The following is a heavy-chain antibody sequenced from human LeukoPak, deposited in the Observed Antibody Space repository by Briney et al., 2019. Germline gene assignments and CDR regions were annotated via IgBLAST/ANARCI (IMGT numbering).Heavy chain of an antibody. CDR3: ARGSPAATPRAFDI. D-gene: IGHD6-25*01. J-gene: IGHJ3*02. CDR2: IIPILGIA. Sequence: ASVKVSCKASGYTFTGYYMHWVRQAPGQGLEWMGRIIPILGIANYAQKFQGRVTITADKSTSTAYMELSSLRSEDTAVYYCARGSPAATPRAFDIWGQGTMVTVSS. CDR1: GYTFTGYY. V-gene: IGHV1-69*04.